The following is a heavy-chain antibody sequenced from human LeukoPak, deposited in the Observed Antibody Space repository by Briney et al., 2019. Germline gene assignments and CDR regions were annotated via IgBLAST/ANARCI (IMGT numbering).Heavy chain of an antibody. CDR1: GGSISSGDYY. CDR3: ARGYSGYGYYFDY. CDR2: IYYGGST. J-gene: IGHJ4*02. V-gene: IGHV4-30-4*01. D-gene: IGHD5-12*01. Sequence: SETLSLTCIVSGGSISSGDYYWSWIRQPPGRGLEWIGYIYYGGSTYYNPSLKSRVTISVDTSKNQFSLKLSSVTAADTAVYYCARGYSGYGYYFDYWGQGTLVTVSS.